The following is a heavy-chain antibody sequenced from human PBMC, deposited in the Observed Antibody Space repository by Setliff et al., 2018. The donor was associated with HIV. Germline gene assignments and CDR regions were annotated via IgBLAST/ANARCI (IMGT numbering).Heavy chain of an antibody. CDR2: ISYDGSNK. V-gene: IGHV3-30*07. CDR3: AASGSIYGGAYEI. Sequence: GGSLRLSCAASGFTFSSYAMHWVRQAPGKGLEWVAVISYDGSNKYYADSVKGRFTISRDNSKNTLYLQMNNLRAEDTAVYFCAASGSIYGGAYEIWGQGTMVTVSS. J-gene: IGHJ3*02. CDR1: GFTFSSYA. D-gene: IGHD1-26*01.